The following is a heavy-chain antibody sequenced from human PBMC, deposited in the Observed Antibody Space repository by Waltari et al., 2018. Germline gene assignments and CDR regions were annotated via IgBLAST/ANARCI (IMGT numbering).Heavy chain of an antibody. CDR3: ARARSSWYESFDY. V-gene: IGHV4-59*01. CDR2: IYYSGST. D-gene: IGHD6-13*01. CDR1: GGHISSYY. J-gene: IGHJ4*02. Sequence: QVQLQESGPGLVKPSETLSLTCTVSGGHISSYYWSWIRQPPGKGLEWIGYIYYSGSTNYNPSLKSRVTISVDTSKNQFSLKLSSVTAADTAVYYCARARSSWYESFDYWGQGTLVTVSS.